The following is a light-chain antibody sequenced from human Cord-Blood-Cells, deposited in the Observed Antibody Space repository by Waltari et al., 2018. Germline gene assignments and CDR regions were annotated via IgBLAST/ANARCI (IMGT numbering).Light chain of an antibody. CDR1: QSISSY. Sequence: DIQMTQSPSSLSASVGDRVTITYRASQSISSYLNWYQQKPGKAPKRLIYAASSLQSGVPSRFSGSGSGTDFTLTISSLQPEDFATYYCQQSYSTPFTFGPGTKVDIK. CDR3: QQSYSTPFT. J-gene: IGKJ3*01. CDR2: AAS. V-gene: IGKV1-39*01.